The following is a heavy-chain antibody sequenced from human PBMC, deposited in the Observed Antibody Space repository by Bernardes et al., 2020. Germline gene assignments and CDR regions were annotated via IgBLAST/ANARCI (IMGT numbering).Heavy chain of an antibody. CDR3: AKRSRDGYNSQIDY. CDR1: GFTFSNYA. D-gene: IGHD5-12*01. Sequence: GGSLRLSCAASGFTFSNYAMNWVRQAPGKGLEWVSGDTDSGTITYYADSVKGRFTISRDNSKNTLYLQMNSPRAEDTALYYCAKRSRDGYNSQIDYWGQGTLVTVSS. J-gene: IGHJ4*02. CDR2: DTDSGTIT. V-gene: IGHV3-23*01.